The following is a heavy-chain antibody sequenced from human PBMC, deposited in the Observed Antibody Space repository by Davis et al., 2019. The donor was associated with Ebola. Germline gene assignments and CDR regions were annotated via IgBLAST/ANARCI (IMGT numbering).Heavy chain of an antibody. Sequence: SETLSLTCSVSGGSISSGTYYWGWVRQPPGKGLEWIGSIYYNGRTYYRSSLEGRVTILLDTSKNQFSLKLNSVTAADTAVYFCARLSGLFSSSSGALYFDLWGRGTLVSVSS. J-gene: IGHJ2*01. CDR3: ARLSGLFSSSSGALYFDL. V-gene: IGHV4-39*07. D-gene: IGHD6-6*01. CDR1: GGSISSGTYY. CDR2: IYYNGRT.